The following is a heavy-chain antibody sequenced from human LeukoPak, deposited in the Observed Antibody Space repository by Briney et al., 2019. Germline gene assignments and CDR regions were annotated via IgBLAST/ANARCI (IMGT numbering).Heavy chain of an antibody. J-gene: IGHJ6*02. CDR3: AAAGSYYGYYGMDV. Sequence: GTSVKVSCEASGFTFTSSAMQWVRQARGQRLEWIGWIVVGSGNTNYAQKFQERVTITRDMSTSTAYMELSSLRSEDTAVYYCAAAGSYYGYYGMDVWGQGTTVTVSS. D-gene: IGHD1-26*01. CDR1: GFTFTSSA. V-gene: IGHV1-58*02. CDR2: IVVGSGNT.